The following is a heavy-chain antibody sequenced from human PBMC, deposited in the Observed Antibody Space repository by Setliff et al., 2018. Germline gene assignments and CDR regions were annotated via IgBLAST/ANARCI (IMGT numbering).Heavy chain of an antibody. Sequence: SETLSLTCTVSGGSISSSYYYWGWIRQPPGKGLEWIGHIYIGGSANYNPSLKSRVTMSIDTSKNQFSLKLNSVTAADMAVYYCAREQWLDPPGYYYMDVWAKGTTVTV. CDR3: AREQWLDPPGYYYMDV. D-gene: IGHD6-19*01. CDR1: GGSISSSYYY. J-gene: IGHJ6*03. CDR2: IYIGGSA. V-gene: IGHV4-61*05.